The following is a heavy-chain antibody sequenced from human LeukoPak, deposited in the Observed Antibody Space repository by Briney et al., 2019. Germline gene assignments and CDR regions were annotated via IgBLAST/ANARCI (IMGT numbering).Heavy chain of an antibody. Sequence: GGSLRLSCAASGFTFSSYWMHWVRQAPGKGLVWVSRINTDGSSTSYADSVKGRFTISRDNAKNTLYLQMDSLRAEDTAVYYCARESGIAAALDLWGQGTLVTVSS. V-gene: IGHV3-74*01. D-gene: IGHD6-13*01. J-gene: IGHJ5*02. CDR2: INTDGSST. CDR3: ARESGIAAALDL. CDR1: GFTFSSYW.